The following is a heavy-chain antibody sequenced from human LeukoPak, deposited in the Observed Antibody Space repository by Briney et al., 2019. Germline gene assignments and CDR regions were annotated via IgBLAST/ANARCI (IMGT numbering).Heavy chain of an antibody. CDR1: GFTFSSYA. D-gene: IGHD1-26*01. V-gene: IGHV3-64*01. J-gene: IGHJ6*03. CDR3: ARVAVGATRVIYYYYMDV. CDR2: ISSNGGST. Sequence: GGSLRLSCAASGFTFSSYAMHWVRQAPGKGLEYVSAISSNGGSTYYANSVKGRFTISRDNSKNTLYLQMGSLRAEDMAVYYCARVAVGATRVIYYYYMDVWGKGTTVTVSS.